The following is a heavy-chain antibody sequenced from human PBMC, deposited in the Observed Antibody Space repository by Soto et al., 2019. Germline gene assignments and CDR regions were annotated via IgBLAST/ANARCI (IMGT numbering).Heavy chain of an antibody. V-gene: IGHV4-59*01. CDR1: GGSISPYY. D-gene: IGHD5-12*01. J-gene: IGHJ4*02. CDR2: IHYSGST. Sequence: QVQLQESGPGLAKPSETLSLTCTVSGGSISPYYWSWIRQPPGKGLEWIGYIHYSGSTSYNSSLKSRVTISVDTPKNQFSLNLSSVTAADTAVYFCARGRDGYNFPFDYWGQGTLVTVSS. CDR3: ARGRDGYNFPFDY.